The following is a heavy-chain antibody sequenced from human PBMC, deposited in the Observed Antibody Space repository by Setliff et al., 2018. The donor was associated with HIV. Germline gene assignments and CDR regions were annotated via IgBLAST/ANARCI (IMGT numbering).Heavy chain of an antibody. CDR1: GGSISSSNYY. CDR2: IYYSGST. J-gene: IGHJ4*02. CDR3: ARRIYGNNPYFDY. Sequence: NPSETLSLTCTVSGGSISSSNYYWGWIRQSPGKGLEWIGSIYYSGSTHYKSSLKSRVTISVDTSKNQFSLRLSSVTAADTAIYYCARRIYGNNPYFDYWSQGTLVTVSS. V-gene: IGHV4-39*01. D-gene: IGHD4-17*01.